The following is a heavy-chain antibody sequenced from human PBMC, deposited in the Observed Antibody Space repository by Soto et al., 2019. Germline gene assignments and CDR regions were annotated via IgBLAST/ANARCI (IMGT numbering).Heavy chain of an antibody. CDR3: AREVGSVSYYATYYYYYMDV. J-gene: IGHJ6*03. Sequence: GGSLRLSCAASGFTVSSNYMSWVRQAPGKGLEWVSVIYSGDSTYYADSVKGRFTISRDNSKNTLYLQMNSLAAADTAVYYCAREVGSVSYYATYYYYYMDVWGKGTTVTVSS. D-gene: IGHD3-10*01. CDR2: IYSGDST. CDR1: GFTVSSNY. V-gene: IGHV3-66*01.